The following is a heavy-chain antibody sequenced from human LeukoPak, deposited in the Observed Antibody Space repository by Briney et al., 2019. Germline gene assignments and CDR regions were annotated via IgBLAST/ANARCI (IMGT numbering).Heavy chain of an antibody. V-gene: IGHV3-7*01. D-gene: IGHD2-2*01. CDR3: ARSDIQPYCSSTSCSRYFDY. J-gene: IGHJ4*02. CDR1: GFTFSKSW. CDR2: IKPDGTEK. Sequence: GGSLRLSCAASGFTFSKSWMSWARQAPGRGLECVANIKPDGTEKYYVDSVKGRFTISRDNAKNSLYLQMNSLRAEDTAVYYCARSDIQPYCSSTSCSRYFDYWGQGTLVTVSS.